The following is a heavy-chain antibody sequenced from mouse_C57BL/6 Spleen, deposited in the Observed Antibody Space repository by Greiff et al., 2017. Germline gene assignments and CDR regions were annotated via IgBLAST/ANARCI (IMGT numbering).Heavy chain of an antibody. V-gene: IGHV1-15*01. J-gene: IGHJ3*01. D-gene: IGHD2-4*01. CDR3: TRSYCDYDCHGFAY. CDR2: IDPETGGT. Sequence: VQLQQSGAELVRPGASVTMSCKASGYTFTDYDMHWVQQTPVHGLEWIGAIDPETGGTAYNQKFKGKAILTVDKSSSTAYMELRSLTSEDSAVYYCTRSYCDYDCHGFAYWGQGTLVTVSA. CDR1: GYTFTDYD.